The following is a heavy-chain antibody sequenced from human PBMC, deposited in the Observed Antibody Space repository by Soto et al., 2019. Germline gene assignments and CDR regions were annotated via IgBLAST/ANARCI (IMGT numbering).Heavy chain of an antibody. J-gene: IGHJ4*02. D-gene: IGHD3-22*01. CDR1: GYTFTGYY. CDR2: INPNSGGT. V-gene: IGHV1-2*04. Sequence: ASVKVSCKASGYTFTGYYMHWVRQAPGQGLEWMGWINPNSGGTNYAQKFQGWVTMTRDTSISTAYMELSRLRSDDTAVYYCARESLSYYYDSRGFIGWGQGTLVTVSS. CDR3: ARESLSYYYDSRGFIG.